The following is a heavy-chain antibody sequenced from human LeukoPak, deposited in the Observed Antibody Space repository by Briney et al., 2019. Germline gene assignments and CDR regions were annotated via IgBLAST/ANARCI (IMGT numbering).Heavy chain of an antibody. CDR2: IIPIFGTA. CDR3: ARNYCSSTSCPGPDYYYYMDV. Sequence: SVKVSCEASGGTFSSYAISWVRQAPGQGLEWMGGIIPIFGTANYAQKFQGRVTITADESTSTAYMELSSLRSEDTAVYYCARNYCSSTSCPGPDYYYYMDVWGKGTTVTVSS. D-gene: IGHD2-2*01. V-gene: IGHV1-69*01. CDR1: GGTFSSYA. J-gene: IGHJ6*03.